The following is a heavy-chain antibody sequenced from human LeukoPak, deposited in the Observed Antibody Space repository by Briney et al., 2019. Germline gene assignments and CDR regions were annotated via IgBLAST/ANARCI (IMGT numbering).Heavy chain of an antibody. CDR3: ASTRKKMAFFDY. CDR1: GGSISPYY. D-gene: IGHD5-24*01. Sequence: SETLSLTCIVSGGSISPYYWSWIRQPPGKGLEWIGYIYYSGSTNYNPSLKSRVTISVDTSKNQFSLKLSSVTAADTAVYYCASTRKKMAFFDYWGQGTLVTVSS. V-gene: IGHV4-59*01. J-gene: IGHJ4*02. CDR2: IYYSGST.